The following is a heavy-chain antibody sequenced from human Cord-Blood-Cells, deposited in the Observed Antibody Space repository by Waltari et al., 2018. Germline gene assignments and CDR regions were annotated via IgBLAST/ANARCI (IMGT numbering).Heavy chain of an antibody. CDR2: ISGSGGST. V-gene: IGHV3-23*01. J-gene: IGHJ4*02. D-gene: IGHD1-20*01. CDR1: GFTFSSYA. Sequence: EVQLLESGGGLVQPGGSLRLSCAASGFTFSSYAMSWVRQAPGKGLGWVSAISGSGGSTCYADSVKGRLTISRDNSKNTLYLQMNSLRAEDTAVYYCAKTARGITHFAYWGQGTLVTVSS. CDR3: AKTARGITHFAY.